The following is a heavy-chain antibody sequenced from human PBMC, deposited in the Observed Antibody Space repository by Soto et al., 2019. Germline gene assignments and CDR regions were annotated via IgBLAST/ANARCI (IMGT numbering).Heavy chain of an antibody. CDR1: GFTFSSYG. D-gene: IGHD2-15*01. CDR2: IWYDGSNK. V-gene: IGHV3-33*01. Sequence: GGSLRLSCAASGFTFSSYGMHWVRQAPGKGLEWVAVIWYDGSNKYYADSVKGRFTISRDNSKNTLYLQMNSLRAEDTAVYYCARENLGYCSGGSCAVGDYYYYYNGMDVWGPGTTLTVSS. J-gene: IGHJ6*02. CDR3: ARENLGYCSGGSCAVGDYYYYYNGMDV.